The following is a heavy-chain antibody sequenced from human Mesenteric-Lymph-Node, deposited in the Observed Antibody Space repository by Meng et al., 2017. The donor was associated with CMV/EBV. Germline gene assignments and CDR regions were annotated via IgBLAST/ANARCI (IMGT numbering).Heavy chain of an antibody. CDR2: IYYSGST. CDR1: GGSISSYY. J-gene: IGHJ4*02. CDR3: ASLPNTATYFDY. D-gene: IGHD5-18*01. V-gene: IGHV4-59*01. Sequence: GSLRLSCTVSGGSISSYYWSWIRQPPGKGLEWIGYIYYSGSTNYNPSLKSRVTISVDTSRNQFSLKLSSVTAADTAVYYCASLPNTATYFDYWGQGALVTVSS.